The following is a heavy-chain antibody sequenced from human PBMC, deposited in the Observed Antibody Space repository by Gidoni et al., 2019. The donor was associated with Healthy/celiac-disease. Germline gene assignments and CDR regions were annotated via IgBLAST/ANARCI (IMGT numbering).Heavy chain of an antibody. Sequence: QVQLQQWGAGLLKPSETLSLPCAVYGGSFSGYYWSWIRQPPGKGLEWIGEINHSGSTNYNPSLKSRVTISVDTSKNQFSLKLSSVTAADTAVYYCARIKGLSGFDIDYWGQGTLVTVSS. CDR3: ARIKGLSGFDIDY. CDR2: INHSGST. D-gene: IGHD3-16*02. CDR1: GGSFSGYY. J-gene: IGHJ4*02. V-gene: IGHV4-34*01.